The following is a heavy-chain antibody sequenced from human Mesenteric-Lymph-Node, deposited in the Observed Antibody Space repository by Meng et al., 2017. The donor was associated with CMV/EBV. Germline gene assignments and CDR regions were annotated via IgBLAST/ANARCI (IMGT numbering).Heavy chain of an antibody. V-gene: IGHV3-7*04. Sequence: SLRVSCAASGFTFRSSWMSWVRQAPGKGLEWVAKINDDGTWSQYVDSVKGRFIISRDNAQNSLYLQMNSLRVDDTAMYFCEGGDGYWGRGTLVTVSS. J-gene: IGHJ4*02. CDR3: EGGDGY. CDR2: INDDGTWS. CDR1: GFTFRSSW.